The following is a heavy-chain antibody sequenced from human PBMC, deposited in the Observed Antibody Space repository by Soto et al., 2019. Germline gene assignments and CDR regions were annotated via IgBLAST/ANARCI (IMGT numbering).Heavy chain of an antibody. D-gene: IGHD6-19*01. V-gene: IGHV3-30-3*01. CDR2: ISYDGSNK. J-gene: IGHJ4*02. CDR3: ARDHDSSGWYGWDY. CDR1: VFTFISYA. Sequence: GGSLRLSCASSVFTFISYAMHWVRQAPGKGLEWVAVISYDGSNKYYADSVKGRLTISRDNSKNTLYLQMNSLRAEDTAVYYCARDHDSSGWYGWDYWGQGTLVTVSS.